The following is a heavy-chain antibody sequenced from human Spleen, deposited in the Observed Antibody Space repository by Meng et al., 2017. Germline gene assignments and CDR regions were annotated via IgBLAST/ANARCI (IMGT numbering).Heavy chain of an antibody. Sequence: GGSLRLSCAASGFTFSSYAMSWVRQAPGKGLEWVSAISGSGGSTYYADSVKGRFTISRDNSKNTLYLQINSLRAEDTAVYYCARDPSGGGNYYFQHWGQGTLVTVSS. J-gene: IGHJ1*01. CDR3: ARDPSGGGNYYFQH. V-gene: IGHV3-23*01. D-gene: IGHD4-23*01. CDR1: GFTFSSYA. CDR2: ISGSGGST.